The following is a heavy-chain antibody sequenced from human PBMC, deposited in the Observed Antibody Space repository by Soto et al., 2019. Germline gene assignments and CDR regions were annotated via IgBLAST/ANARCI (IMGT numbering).Heavy chain of an antibody. CDR1: GGSISSGNYY. CDR3: ARDSATVTTSTFDY. Sequence: QVQLQESGPGLVTPSQTLSLTCTVSGGSISSGNYYWSWIRQHPGKGLEWIGYIYYSGSPYYNLSLKSRVTISVDTSKNQFSLKLSSVTAADTAGYYCARDSATVTTSTFDYWGQGTLVTVSS. CDR2: IYYSGSP. J-gene: IGHJ4*02. V-gene: IGHV4-31*03. D-gene: IGHD4-17*01.